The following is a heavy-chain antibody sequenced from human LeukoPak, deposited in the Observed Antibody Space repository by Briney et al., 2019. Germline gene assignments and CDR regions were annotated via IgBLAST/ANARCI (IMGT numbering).Heavy chain of an antibody. CDR2: ISGSGGST. CDR3: ARTTGTTPYYFDY. D-gene: IGHD1-7*01. Sequence: GGSLRLSCAASGFTLSSYAMSWVRQAPGKGLEWVSAISGSGGSTYYADSVKGRFTISRDNSKNTLYLQMNSLRAEDTAVYYCARTTGTTPYYFDYWGQGTLVTVSS. CDR1: GFTLSSYA. J-gene: IGHJ4*02. V-gene: IGHV3-23*01.